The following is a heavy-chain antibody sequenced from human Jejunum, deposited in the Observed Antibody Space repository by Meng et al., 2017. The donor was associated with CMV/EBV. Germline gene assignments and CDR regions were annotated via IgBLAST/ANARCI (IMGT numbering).Heavy chain of an antibody. V-gene: IGHV3-53*01. Sequence: SGLTVSSTNMSWVRQAPGKGLEWVSVIYSGGTSYHADSVKGRFTISRDNSKNTVFLQMNSLRAEDTAVYYCATGLGEDGDYTGDFWGQGTLGTVSS. J-gene: IGHJ4*02. CDR2: IYSGGTS. CDR1: GLTVSSTN. D-gene: IGHD4-17*01. CDR3: ATGLGEDGDYTGDF.